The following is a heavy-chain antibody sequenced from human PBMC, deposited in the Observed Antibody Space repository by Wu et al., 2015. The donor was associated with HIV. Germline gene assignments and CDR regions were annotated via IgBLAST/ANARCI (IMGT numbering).Heavy chain of an antibody. J-gene: IGHJ5*02. CDR1: GYIFTNFY. V-gene: IGHV1-18*04. CDR3: ARLYCSSTSCYNWFDP. D-gene: IGHD2-2*01. CDR2: VNPDNGNT. Sequence: QVQLIQSGAGLRRPGASVTVSCKASGYIFTNFYIHWVRQAPGQRPEWMGWVNPDNGNTNYAQKLQGRVTMTTDTSTSTAYMELRSLRSDDTAVYYCARLYCSSTSCYNWFDPWGQGTLVTVSS.